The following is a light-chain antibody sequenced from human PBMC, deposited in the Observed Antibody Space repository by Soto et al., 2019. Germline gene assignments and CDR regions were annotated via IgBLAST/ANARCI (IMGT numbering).Light chain of an antibody. CDR1: QSVSRSY. CDR3: HQYDVSPRT. Sequence: EIVLTQSPGTLSLSPGESATLSCRASQSVSRSYIAWYHQKPGQAPRLLIYGASSRATGIPDRFSGSGSGTDFTLTISRLELEDFAVYYCHQYDVSPRTFGQGTKVEIK. J-gene: IGKJ1*01. V-gene: IGKV3-20*01. CDR2: GAS.